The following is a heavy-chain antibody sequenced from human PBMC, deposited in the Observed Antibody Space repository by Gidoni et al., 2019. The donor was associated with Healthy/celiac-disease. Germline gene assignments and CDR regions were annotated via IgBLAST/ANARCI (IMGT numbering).Heavy chain of an antibody. J-gene: IGHJ4*02. CDR1: GFTFEDYT. Sequence: EVQLVESGGVVVQPGGSLRLSCAASGFTFEDYTMHWVRQAPGKGLEWVSLISWDGGSTYYADSVKGRFTISRDNSKNSLYLQMNSLRTEDTALYYCAKDRDKGYSSGWYDYWGQGTLVTVSS. D-gene: IGHD6-19*01. CDR2: ISWDGGST. CDR3: AKDRDKGYSSGWYDY. V-gene: IGHV3-43*01.